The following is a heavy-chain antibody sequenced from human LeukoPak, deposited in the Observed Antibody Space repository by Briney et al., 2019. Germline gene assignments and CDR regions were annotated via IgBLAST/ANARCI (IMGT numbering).Heavy chain of an antibody. V-gene: IGHV1-2*02. CDR3: ARDARRGYYYYMDV. Sequence: ASVKGSCKASGYTFTGHYMHWVPPAPGQGPEWMGRINPNSGGTNYAQKFQGRVTMTRDTSISTAYMELSRLRSDDTAVYYCARDARRGYYYYMDVWGKGTTVTVSS. J-gene: IGHJ6*03. CDR1: GYTFTGHY. CDR2: INPNSGGT.